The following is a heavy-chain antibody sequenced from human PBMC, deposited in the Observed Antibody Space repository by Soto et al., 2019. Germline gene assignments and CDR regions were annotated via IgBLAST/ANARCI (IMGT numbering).Heavy chain of an antibody. Sequence: QVQLVQSGAEVKKPGSSVKVSCKASGGTFSSYAISWVRQAPGQGLEWMGGIIPIFGTANYAQKFQGRVTITADKSTSTAYMELSSLRSEDTAVYYCTTDGGLGYCSSARCYRDYWGQGTLVTVSS. CDR3: TTDGGLGYCSSARCYRDY. CDR1: GGTFSSYA. CDR2: IIPIFGTA. D-gene: IGHD2-2*01. V-gene: IGHV1-69*06. J-gene: IGHJ4*02.